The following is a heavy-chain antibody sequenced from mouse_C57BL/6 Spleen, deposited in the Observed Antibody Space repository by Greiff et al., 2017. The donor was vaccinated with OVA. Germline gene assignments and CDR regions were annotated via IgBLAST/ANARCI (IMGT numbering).Heavy chain of an antibody. CDR2: IRLKSDNYAT. Sequence: EVNVVESGGGLVQPGGSMKLSCVASGFTFSNYWMNWVRQSPEKGLEWVAQIRLKSDNYATHYAESVKGRFTISRDDSKSSVYLQMNNLRAEDTGIYYCTGGITTVPYYFDYWGQGTTLTVSS. D-gene: IGHD1-1*01. CDR3: TGGITTVPYYFDY. J-gene: IGHJ2*01. CDR1: GFTFSNYW. V-gene: IGHV6-3*01.